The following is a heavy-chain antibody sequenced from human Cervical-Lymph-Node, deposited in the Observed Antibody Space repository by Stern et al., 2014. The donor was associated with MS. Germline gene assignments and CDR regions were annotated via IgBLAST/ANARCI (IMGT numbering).Heavy chain of an antibody. V-gene: IGHV1-69*01. CDR3: ARNVGDTTLGH. D-gene: IGHD3-16*01. CDR2: ISPIFGTA. J-gene: IGHJ4*02. Sequence: QVQLVQSGAEVKKSGSSVKVSCKASGGTLRSYVITWARQASGQGPEGMGEISPIFGTAAYAQQFQGRVAITADEYTSAVYMELSSLRSEDTAVYYCARNVGDTTLGHWGQGSQVSVSS. CDR1: GGTLRSYV.